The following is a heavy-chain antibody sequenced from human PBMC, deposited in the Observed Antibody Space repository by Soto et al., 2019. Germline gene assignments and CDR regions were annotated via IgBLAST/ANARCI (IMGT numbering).Heavy chain of an antibody. V-gene: IGHV1-69*01. CDR2: IIPIFGTA. CDR3: ASDSVAAACRGGLDV. CDR1: GGTFSSYA. D-gene: IGHD6-13*01. J-gene: IGHJ6*02. Sequence: QVQLVQSGAEVKKPGYSVKVSCKASGGTFSSYAISWVRQAPGQGLEWMGGIIPIFGTANYAQKFQGRVTGTADESKSTAYMELSSLRAEDTAVYSCASDSVAAACRGGLDVWGQGTKVTVSS.